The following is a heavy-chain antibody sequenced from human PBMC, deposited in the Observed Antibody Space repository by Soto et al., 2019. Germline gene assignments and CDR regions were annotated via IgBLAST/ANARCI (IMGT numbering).Heavy chain of an antibody. D-gene: IGHD3-22*01. CDR3: TRESQRRSSGLDAFDI. CDR2: IYYSGNT. CDR1: GGSISSGGYY. V-gene: IGHV4-31*03. Sequence: VQLQESGPGLVKPSQTLSLTCTLFGGSISSGGYYWTWIRQHPGKGLEWIGYIYYSGNTKYNSSLKSRVTISVDTSKNQFSLKLNSVTAADTAVYYCTRESQRRSSGLDAFDIWGQGTMVTVSS. J-gene: IGHJ3*02.